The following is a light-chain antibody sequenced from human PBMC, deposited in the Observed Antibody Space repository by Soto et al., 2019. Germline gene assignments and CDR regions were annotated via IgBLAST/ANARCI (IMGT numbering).Light chain of an antibody. V-gene: IGKV3-20*01. J-gene: IGKJ5*01. CDR1: QSLSGNY. Sequence: EIVLTQSPGTLSLSPGERVTLSCRASQSLSGNYLAWYQQKPGQAPKFLIYGASNRATDIPDRFSGGGSGTDFAHTINRLEPEDSAVYYCQQYGHSPITFGQGTRLEIK. CDR3: QQYGHSPIT. CDR2: GAS.